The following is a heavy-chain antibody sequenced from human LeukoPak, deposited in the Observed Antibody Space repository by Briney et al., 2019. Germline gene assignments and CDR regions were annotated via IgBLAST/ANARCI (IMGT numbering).Heavy chain of an antibody. Sequence: GGSLRLSCAASGFTVSSNYMSWVRQAPGKGLEWVSVIYSGGSTYYADSVKGRFTISRDNAKNSLYLQMNSLRAEDTAVYYCARGPTYSSSSYGGQFDYWGQGTLVTVSS. CDR3: ARGPTYSSSSYGGQFDY. CDR1: GFTVSSNY. D-gene: IGHD6-13*01. V-gene: IGHV3-66*01. CDR2: IYSGGST. J-gene: IGHJ4*02.